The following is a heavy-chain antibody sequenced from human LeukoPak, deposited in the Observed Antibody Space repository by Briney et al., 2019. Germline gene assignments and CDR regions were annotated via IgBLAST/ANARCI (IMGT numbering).Heavy chain of an antibody. CDR1: GFTFSSYW. Sequence: GGSLRLSCAASGFTFSSYWMHWVRQAPGKGLVWVSRINSDGSSTSYADSVKGRFTISRDNAKNTLYLQMNSLRAEDTAVYYCAKVRWDNSGWYYLDYWGQGTLVTVSS. CDR3: AKVRWDNSGWYYLDY. D-gene: IGHD6-19*01. J-gene: IGHJ4*02. CDR2: INSDGSST. V-gene: IGHV3-74*01.